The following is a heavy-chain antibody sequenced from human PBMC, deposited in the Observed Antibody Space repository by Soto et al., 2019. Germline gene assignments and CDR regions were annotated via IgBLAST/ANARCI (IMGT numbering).Heavy chain of an antibody. Sequence: PGGSLRLSCAASGFTFSSYSMNWVRQAPGKGLEWVSYISSSSSTIYYADSVKGRFTISRDNAKNSLYLQMNSLRDEDTAVYYCASYYYDSSGYSHWYFDLWGRGTLVTVSS. CDR3: ASYYYDSSGYSHWYFDL. CDR1: GFTFSSYS. D-gene: IGHD3-22*01. J-gene: IGHJ2*01. CDR2: ISSSSSTI. V-gene: IGHV3-48*02.